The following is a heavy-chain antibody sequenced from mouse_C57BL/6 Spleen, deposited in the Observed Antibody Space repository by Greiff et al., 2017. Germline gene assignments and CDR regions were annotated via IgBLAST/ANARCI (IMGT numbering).Heavy chain of an antibody. Sequence: VQLQQPGAELVRPGSSVKLSCKASGYTFTSYWMHWVKQRPIQGLEWIGNIDPSDSETHYNQKFKDKATLTVDKSSSTAYMQLSSLTSEDSAVYYCARSRSLTTDYWGQGTTLTVSS. D-gene: IGHD2-1*01. CDR2: IDPSDSET. J-gene: IGHJ2*01. V-gene: IGHV1-52*01. CDR1: GYTFTSYW. CDR3: ARSRSLTTDY.